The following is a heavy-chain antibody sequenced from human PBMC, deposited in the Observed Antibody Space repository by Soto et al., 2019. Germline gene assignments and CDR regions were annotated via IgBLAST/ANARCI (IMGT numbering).Heavy chain of an antibody. D-gene: IGHD6-19*01. CDR2: ISCCGGST. V-gene: IGHV3-23*01. CDR1: GFNFKKFA. Sequence: EVQLLESGGGLVQPGGSLRLSCAASGFNFKKFAMSWVRQAPGEGLEWVSGISCCGGSTSYADSVKGRFSIARDDSTNTLSLQMNNLRVEDTAQYYCAKADGEQWLLPHLDKWGQGTLVTVS. J-gene: IGHJ4*02. CDR3: AKADGEQWLLPHLDK.